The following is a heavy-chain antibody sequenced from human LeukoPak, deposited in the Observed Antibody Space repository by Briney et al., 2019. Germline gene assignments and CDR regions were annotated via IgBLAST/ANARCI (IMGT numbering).Heavy chain of an antibody. D-gene: IGHD3-3*01. J-gene: IGHJ5*02. V-gene: IGHV1-46*01. CDR3: ARDGYDFWSGYPNWFDP. CDR2: INPSGGST. Sequence: GAPVKVSCKASGYTFTSYYMHWVRQAPGQGLEWMGIINPSGGSTSYAQKFQGRVTMTRDTSTSTIYMELSSLRSEDTAVYYCARDGYDFWSGYPNWFDPWGQGTLVTVSS. CDR1: GYTFTSYY.